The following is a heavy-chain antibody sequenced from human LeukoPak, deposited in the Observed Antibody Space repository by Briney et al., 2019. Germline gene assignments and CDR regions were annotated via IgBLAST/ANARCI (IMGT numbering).Heavy chain of an antibody. D-gene: IGHD3-3*01. CDR1: GFTFSSYA. Sequence: GGSLRLSCAASGFTFSSYAMSWVRGAPGQGLKWVSAMSGSGGSTYYADSVKGRFTISRDNSKNTLYLQMNSLRAEDTAVYYCAKDRGPVTRFLEWLSSFDYWGQGTLVTVSS. CDR3: AKDRGPVTRFLEWLSSFDY. CDR2: MSGSGGST. V-gene: IGHV3-23*01. J-gene: IGHJ4*02.